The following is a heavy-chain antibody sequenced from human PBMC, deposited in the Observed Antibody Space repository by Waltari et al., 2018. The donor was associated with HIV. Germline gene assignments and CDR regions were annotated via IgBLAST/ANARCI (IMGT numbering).Heavy chain of an antibody. CDR2: IYASGST. D-gene: IGHD2-15*01. V-gene: IGHV4-61*02. Sequence: QVQLQESGPGLVTPSQTLSLTCTVSGGAISRGSYYWSWIRQPAGKGLEWIGRIYASGSTNYNPSLKSRVTISVDPSKNQFSLKLNSVTAADTAVYYCAGTEEDCSGGSCYLWFDPWGQGTLVTVSS. CDR1: GGAISRGSYY. J-gene: IGHJ5*02. CDR3: AGTEEDCSGGSCYLWFDP.